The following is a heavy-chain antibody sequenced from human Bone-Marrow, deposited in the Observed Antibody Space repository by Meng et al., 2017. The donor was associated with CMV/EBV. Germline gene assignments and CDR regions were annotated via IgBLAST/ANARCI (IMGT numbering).Heavy chain of an antibody. J-gene: IGHJ4*02. CDR2: INPNSGGT. V-gene: IGHV1-2*02. D-gene: IGHD3-3*01. CDR3: ARRRRITIFGVVPRGYFDY. Sequence: ASVKVSCKASGYTFTGYYMHWVRQAPGQGLEWMGWINPNSGGTNYAQKFQGRVTMTRDTSISTAYMELRRLRSDDTAVYYCARRRRITIFGVVPRGYFDYWGQGTLVTVSS. CDR1: GYTFTGYY.